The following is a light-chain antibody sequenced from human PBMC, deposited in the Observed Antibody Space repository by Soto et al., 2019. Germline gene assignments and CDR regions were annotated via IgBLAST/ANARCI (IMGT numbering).Light chain of an antibody. CDR2: DAS. J-gene: IGKJ5*01. V-gene: IGKV3D-20*02. CDR1: QSVPRSY. CDR3: QHPGRPLFT. Sequence: TQHPVTLSTSTATGATLSCKASQSVPRSYLAWYQQKPGQAPRLLIYDASSRPTGIPDRFSGSGSGTDFTLTISRLEPEDFAVYYCQHPGRPLFTFGEGRRLEIK.